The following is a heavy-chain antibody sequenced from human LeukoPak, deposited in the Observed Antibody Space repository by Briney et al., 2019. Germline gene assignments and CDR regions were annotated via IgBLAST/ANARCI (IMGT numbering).Heavy chain of an antibody. CDR2: ISYDGVNT. D-gene: IGHD1-26*01. CDR3: ARVSSVGAAREFDY. CDR1: GFTSTTYV. Sequence: RGSLRLSCVASGFTSTTYVTHWDRQPPGKGLEWVAAISYDGVNTYYADSVKGRLTISRDDSKHTVYLQRNSLSVEDTSVYYCARVSSVGAAREFDYWGQGTLVTVSS. V-gene: IGHV3-30*03. J-gene: IGHJ4*02.